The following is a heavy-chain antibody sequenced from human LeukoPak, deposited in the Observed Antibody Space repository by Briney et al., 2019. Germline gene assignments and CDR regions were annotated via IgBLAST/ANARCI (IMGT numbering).Heavy chain of an antibody. Sequence: PGGSLRPSCAASGFTFSNYAMTWVRQAPGKGLEWVSSISGSGETTYYADSVKGRLSISRDNSKNTLYLQMNSLRAEDTAVYYCAKDPRSFVGRPPDSWGQGTLVTVSS. CDR1: GFTFSNYA. V-gene: IGHV3-23*01. CDR3: AKDPRSFVGRPPDS. J-gene: IGHJ4*02. D-gene: IGHD2-15*01. CDR2: ISGSGETT.